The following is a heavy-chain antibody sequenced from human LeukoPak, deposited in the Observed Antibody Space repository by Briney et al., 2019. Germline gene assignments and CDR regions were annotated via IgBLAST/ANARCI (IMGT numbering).Heavy chain of an antibody. CDR1: GFSFKSYR. CDR2: IKQDGSEK. Sequence: GGSLRLSCAASGFSFKSYRMNWVRQAPGKGLEWVANIKQDGSEKFYVDSVKGRFTVSRDNAKNSLYLQMNSLRAEDMAVYYCARAGTMLGEVSWFDPWGQGTLVTVSS. V-gene: IGHV3-7*01. D-gene: IGHD3-10*02. CDR3: ARAGTMLGEVSWFDP. J-gene: IGHJ5*02.